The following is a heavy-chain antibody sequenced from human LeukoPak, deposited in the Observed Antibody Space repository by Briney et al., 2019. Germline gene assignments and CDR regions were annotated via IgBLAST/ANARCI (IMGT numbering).Heavy chain of an antibody. CDR1: GFTFSSHA. Sequence: GGSLRLSCAASGFTFSSHAMSWVRQAPGKGLEWVSAISGSGGSTYYADSVKGRFTISRDNSKNTLYLQMNSLRAEDTAVYYCAKSLGKPSVRFLEWLPPGYFQHWGQGTLVTVSS. V-gene: IGHV3-23*01. CDR3: AKSLGKPSVRFLEWLPPGYFQH. CDR2: ISGSGGST. D-gene: IGHD3-3*01. J-gene: IGHJ1*01.